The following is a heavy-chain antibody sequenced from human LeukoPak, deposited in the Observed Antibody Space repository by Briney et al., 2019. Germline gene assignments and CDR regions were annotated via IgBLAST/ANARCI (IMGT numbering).Heavy chain of an antibody. D-gene: IGHD2-21*02. Sequence: PSESLSLTCAVYGGSFNGYYWSWIRQPPGKGLEWIGEINHSGSTNYNPSLKSRVTMSVDTSKNQISLKLSSVTAADTAVYYCAREVVVTASSDYWGQGTLVTVSS. V-gene: IGHV4-34*01. CDR3: AREVVVTASSDY. CDR1: GGSFNGYY. CDR2: INHSGST. J-gene: IGHJ4*02.